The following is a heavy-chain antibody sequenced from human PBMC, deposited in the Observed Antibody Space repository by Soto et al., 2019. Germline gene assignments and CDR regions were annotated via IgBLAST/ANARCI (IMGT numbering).Heavy chain of an antibody. CDR3: ARDRGYSSSHLGGMDV. CDR2: IIPIFGTA. V-gene: IGHV1-69*13. J-gene: IGHJ6*02. D-gene: IGHD6-13*01. CDR1: GGTFSSYA. Sequence: SVKVSCKASGGTFSSYAISWVRQAPGQGLEWMGGIIPIFGTANYAQKFQGRVTITADESTSTAYMELSSLRSEDTAVYYCARDRGYSSSHLGGMDVWGQGTTVTVSS.